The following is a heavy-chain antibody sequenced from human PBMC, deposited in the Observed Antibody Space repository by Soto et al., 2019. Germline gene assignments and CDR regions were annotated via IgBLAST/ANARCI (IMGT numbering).Heavy chain of an antibody. CDR2: IIPIFGTA. J-gene: IGHJ6*02. V-gene: IGHV1-69*01. CDR3: ASGVVGATIVYYYGMDV. Sequence: QVQLVQSGAEVKKPGSSVKVSCKASGGTFSSYAISWVRQAPGQGLEWMGGIIPIFGTANYAQKFQGRVTITADESTSTAYMELSSLRSEDTAVYYCASGVVGATIVYYYGMDVWGQGTTVTVSS. CDR1: GGTFSSYA. D-gene: IGHD1-26*01.